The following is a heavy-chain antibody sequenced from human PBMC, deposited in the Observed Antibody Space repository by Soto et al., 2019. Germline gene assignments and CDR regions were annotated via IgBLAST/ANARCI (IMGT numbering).Heavy chain of an antibody. Sequence: TLSLTCTVSGGSISSYYWSWIRQPPGKGLEWIGYIYYSGSTNYNPSLKSRVTISVDTSKNQFSLKLSSVTAADTAVYYCARQGGSVYPVPAYCYYMYFWGKGTSFTVSS. J-gene: IGHJ6*03. CDR1: GGSISSYY. CDR3: ARQGGSVYPVPAYCYYMYF. V-gene: IGHV4-59*08. D-gene: IGHD5-12*01. CDR2: IYYSGST.